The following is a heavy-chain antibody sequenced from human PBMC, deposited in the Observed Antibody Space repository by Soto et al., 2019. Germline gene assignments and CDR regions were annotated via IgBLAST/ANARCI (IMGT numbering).Heavy chain of an antibody. D-gene: IGHD2-2*02. CDR1: GFIFSSYS. J-gene: IGHJ3*02. CDR3: ARETSPYTTSSHAFDI. CDR2: VSSTGNFI. Sequence: EVQLVESGGGLVKPGGSLRLSCAASGFIFSSYSMNWVRQAPGKGLEWVSSVSSTGNFINYADSLKGRFTISRDNAKNSRFLQMNSLRAEDTAVYYCARETSPYTTSSHAFDIWGRGTMVTVSS. V-gene: IGHV3-21*01.